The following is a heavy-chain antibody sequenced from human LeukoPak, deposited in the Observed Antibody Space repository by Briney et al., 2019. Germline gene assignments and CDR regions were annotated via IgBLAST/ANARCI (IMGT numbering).Heavy chain of an antibody. V-gene: IGHV3-23*01. CDR1: GFTFSSYA. CDR3: AKGPGVVVPAAIPDY. D-gene: IGHD2-2*01. J-gene: IGHJ4*02. CDR2: ISGSGSTT. Sequence: GGSLRLSCAASGFTFSSYAMTWVRQAPGKGLEWVSAISGSGSTTYYADSVKGRFTISRDNSKNTLYLQMNSLRAEDTAVYYCAKGPGVVVPAAIPDYWGQGTLVTVSS.